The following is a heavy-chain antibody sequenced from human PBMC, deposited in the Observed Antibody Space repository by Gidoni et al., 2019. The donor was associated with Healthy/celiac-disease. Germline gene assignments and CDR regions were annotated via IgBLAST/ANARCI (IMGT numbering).Heavy chain of an antibody. CDR2: IYYSGST. Sequence: QVQLQESGPGLVKPSETLSLTCTVSGGSISSYYWSWIRQPPGKGLEWIGYIYYSGSTNYNPSLKSRVTISVDTSKNQFSLKLSSVTAADTAVYYCARHGFVDTAMLYWGQGTLVTVSS. V-gene: IGHV4-59*08. D-gene: IGHD5-18*01. J-gene: IGHJ4*02. CDR3: ARHGFVDTAMLY. CDR1: GGSISSYY.